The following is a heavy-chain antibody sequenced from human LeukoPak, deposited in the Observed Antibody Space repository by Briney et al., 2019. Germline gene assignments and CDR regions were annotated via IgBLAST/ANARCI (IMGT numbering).Heavy chain of an antibody. Sequence: PSETLSLTCTVSGGSISSYYWSWIRQPPGKGLEWIGYIYYSGSTNYNPSLKSRVTISVDTSKNQFSLKLSSVTAADTAVYYCARVSGITIFGVVQYYFDYWGQGTLITVSS. CDR2: IYYSGST. CDR3: ARVSGITIFGVVQYYFDY. CDR1: GGSISSYY. V-gene: IGHV4-59*01. D-gene: IGHD3-3*01. J-gene: IGHJ4*02.